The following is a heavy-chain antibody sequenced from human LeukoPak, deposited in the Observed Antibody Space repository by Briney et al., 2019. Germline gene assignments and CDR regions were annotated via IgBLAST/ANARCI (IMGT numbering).Heavy chain of an antibody. V-gene: IGHV1-18*01. CDR3: ARGRRDRTRHFDY. Sequence: ASVKVSCKASGYTFPDYGISWVRQAPGQGLEWMGWISAYNGNTNYAQNFQGRVTMTTDTSTSTAYMELRSLRSDDTAVYFCARGRRDRTRHFDYWGQGTLVTVSS. D-gene: IGHD5-24*01. J-gene: IGHJ4*02. CDR1: GYTFPDYG. CDR2: ISAYNGNT.